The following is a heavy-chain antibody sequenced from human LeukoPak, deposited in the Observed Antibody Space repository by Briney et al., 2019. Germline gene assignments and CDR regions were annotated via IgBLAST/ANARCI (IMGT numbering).Heavy chain of an antibody. CDR1: GFSFSSFS. D-gene: IGHD4-17*01. J-gene: IGHJ4*02. CDR3: VKRGEEGY. V-gene: IGHV3-23*01. Sequence: GGSLRLSCAASGFSFSSFSMTWVRQAPGKGLEWVSSIGDTTYYADSVKGRFIISRDNSKNTLYLQMNSLRADDTAIYYCVKRGEEGYWGQGTLVIVS. CDR2: IGDTT.